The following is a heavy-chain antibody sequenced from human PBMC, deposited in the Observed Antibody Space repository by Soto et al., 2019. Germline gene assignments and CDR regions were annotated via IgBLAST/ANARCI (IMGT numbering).Heavy chain of an antibody. CDR2: ISGYNGDT. Sequence: QVQLVQSGADVKKPGASVNVSCKASGYTFTNYAISWVRQAPGQGLEWMGWISGYNGDTNYAQNFQGRLTLTTDTPTTTAYVELRSLISDDTAVYYCARDVIECTSGSCSLLQYVAHWGQGTVVTVSS. CDR1: GYTFTNYA. J-gene: IGHJ4*02. V-gene: IGHV1-18*01. D-gene: IGHD5-12*01. CDR3: ARDVIECTSGSCSLLQYVAH.